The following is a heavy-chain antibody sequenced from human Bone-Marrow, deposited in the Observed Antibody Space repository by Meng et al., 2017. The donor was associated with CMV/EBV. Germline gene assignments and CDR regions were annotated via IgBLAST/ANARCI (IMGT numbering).Heavy chain of an antibody. Sequence: GGTFSRYAISWAQQGPGQGLEWMGGIIPILGIANYAQKFQGRVTIHADKSTSTAYMELSSLRSEDTAVYYCARARIAARKPYNWFDPWGQGTLVTVSS. CDR3: ARARIAARKPYNWFDP. CDR2: IIPILGIA. CDR1: GGTFSRYA. V-gene: IGHV1-69*10. J-gene: IGHJ5*02. D-gene: IGHD6-25*01.